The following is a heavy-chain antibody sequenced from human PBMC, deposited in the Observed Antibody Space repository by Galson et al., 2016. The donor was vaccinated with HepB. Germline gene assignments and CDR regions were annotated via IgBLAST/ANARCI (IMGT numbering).Heavy chain of an antibody. Sequence: ADSVKGRFTISRDNSKNTVYLQMNSLRAEDTALYYCASPPTYWGQGILVTVSS. V-gene: IGHV3-23*01. CDR3: ASPPTY. D-gene: IGHD3-16*01. J-gene: IGHJ4*02.